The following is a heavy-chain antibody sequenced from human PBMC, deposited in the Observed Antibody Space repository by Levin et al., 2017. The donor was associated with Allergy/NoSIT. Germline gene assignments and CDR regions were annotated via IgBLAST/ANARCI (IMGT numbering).Heavy chain of an antibody. D-gene: IGHD4-17*01. Sequence: PGGSLRLSCAASGFTFSTYAMHWVRQAPGKGLEWVAVISYDGSNKYYADSVKGRFTISRDNSENTLYLQMNSLRAEDTAVYYCARGGSDYGSPGSLYFQHWGQGTLVTVSS. CDR1: GFTFSTYA. CDR3: ARGGSDYGSPGSLYFQH. CDR2: ISYDGSNK. J-gene: IGHJ1*01. V-gene: IGHV3-30-3*01.